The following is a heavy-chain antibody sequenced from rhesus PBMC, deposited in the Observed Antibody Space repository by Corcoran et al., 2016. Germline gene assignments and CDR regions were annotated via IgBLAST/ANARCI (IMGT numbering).Heavy chain of an antibody. V-gene: IGHV4-147*01. J-gene: IGHJ5-2*02. D-gene: IGHD3-16*01. Sequence: QVQLPESGPGLVKPSETLSLTCAVPGGSISSNYWTWIRPSPGKGREWSGYIYGGSGSNSYNPSLKSRVTISTDKSKNQFSLRLSSVTAADTAVYYCARYQGGYSGSLTLDVWGRGVLVTVSS. CDR2: IYGGSGSN. CDR3: ARYQGGYSGSLTLDV. CDR1: GGSISSNY.